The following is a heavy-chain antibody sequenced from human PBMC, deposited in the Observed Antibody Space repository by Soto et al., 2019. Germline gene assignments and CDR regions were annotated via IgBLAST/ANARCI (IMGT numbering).Heavy chain of an antibody. D-gene: IGHD2-15*01. V-gene: IGHV1-18*01. CDR3: ASTRGYCSGGSCYSFDS. Sequence: QVQLVQSGAEVKKPGASVKVSCKASGYTFTSYGISWVRQAPGQGLEWMGWISAYNGNTNYAQKLQGRVTMTTDTSTRTAYIELRSLRSDDTAVYYCASTRGYCSGGSCYSFDSWGQGTLVTGSS. CDR2: ISAYNGNT. J-gene: IGHJ4*02. CDR1: GYTFTSYG.